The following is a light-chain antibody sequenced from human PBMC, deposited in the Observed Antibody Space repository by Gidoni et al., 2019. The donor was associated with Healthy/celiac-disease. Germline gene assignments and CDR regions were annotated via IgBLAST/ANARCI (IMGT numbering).Light chain of an antibody. J-gene: IGKJ2*01. Sequence: EIVLTQSPGTLSLSPGERATLSCRASQSVSSSYLAWYQQKPGPAPRLLIYGASSRATGIPDRFSGSGSGTDFTLTISRLEPEDFAVYYCQQYGSSPPYTCGQGTKLEIK. V-gene: IGKV3-20*01. CDR3: QQYGSSPPYT. CDR2: GAS. CDR1: QSVSSSY.